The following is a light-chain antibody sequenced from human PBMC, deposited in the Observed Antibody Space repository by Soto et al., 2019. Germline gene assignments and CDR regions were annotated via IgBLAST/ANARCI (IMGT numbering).Light chain of an antibody. CDR2: QTS. J-gene: IGKJ1*01. CDR3: HQRQSWPRT. V-gene: IGKV3-11*01. CDR1: QYINTR. Sequence: EIVLTQSPATLSSFPGDRVTLSCRASQYINTRLAWYQHRPGQAPRLLIYQTSSRAAGIPARFSASGSGTDFTLTISDVQTEDFALYYCHQRQSWPRTLGQGTKVDMK.